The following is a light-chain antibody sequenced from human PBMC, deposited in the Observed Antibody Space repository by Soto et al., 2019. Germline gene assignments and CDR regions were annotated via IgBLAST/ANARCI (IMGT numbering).Light chain of an antibody. CDR2: GAS. CDR1: QSISSRF. CDR3: QQRSNWHTLT. V-gene: IGKV3D-20*02. Sequence: EILLTQSPGILSLSPGERASLSCWGSQSISSRFLAWYQQKPCQAPRLLIYGASSRATGIPDRFSGTGSETDFTLTISRLETEDFAVYYCQQRSNWHTLTFGHGTRLEIK. J-gene: IGKJ5*01.